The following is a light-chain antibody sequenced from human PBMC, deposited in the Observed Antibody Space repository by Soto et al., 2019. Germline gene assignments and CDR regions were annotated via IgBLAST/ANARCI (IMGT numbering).Light chain of an antibody. V-gene: IGKV3-11*01. Sequence: EIVLTQSPATLSLSPGERATLSCRASQSVSSYLAWYQQKPGQAPSLLIYDESNRATGIPAKFSGSGSGTDCTLIISSLETEDFAVYYCQQWSNWLSITFGHGTRLEIK. CDR1: QSVSSY. CDR3: QQWSNWLSIT. CDR2: DES. J-gene: IGKJ5*01.